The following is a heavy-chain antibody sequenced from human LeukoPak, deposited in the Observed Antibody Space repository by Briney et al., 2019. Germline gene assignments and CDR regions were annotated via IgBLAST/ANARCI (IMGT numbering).Heavy chain of an antibody. CDR2: IKQDGSEK. CDR1: GFTFSSYS. CDR3: ARALYYYDSSGHKDY. V-gene: IGHV3-7*04. Sequence: GGSLRLSCAASGFTFSSYSMNWVRQAPGKGLEWVANIKQDGSEKYYVDSVKGRFTISRDNAKNSLYLQMNSLRAEDTAVYYCARALYYYDSSGHKDYWGQGTLVTVSS. J-gene: IGHJ4*02. D-gene: IGHD3-22*01.